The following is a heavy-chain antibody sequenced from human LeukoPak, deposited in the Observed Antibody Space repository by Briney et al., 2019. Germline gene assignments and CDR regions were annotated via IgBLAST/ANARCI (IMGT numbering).Heavy chain of an antibody. Sequence: SETLSLTCTVSGGSISSGTYYWNWIRQPAGKGLEWIGRISTSGTTNYNPSLKSRITVSIDTSKNQFSLKLNSVTAADTAVYYCARVLIWYYDILTGYYENWGQGTLVTVSS. V-gene: IGHV4-61*02. D-gene: IGHD3-9*01. CDR2: ISTSGTT. CDR3: ARVLIWYYDILTGYYEN. J-gene: IGHJ4*02. CDR1: GGSISSGTYY.